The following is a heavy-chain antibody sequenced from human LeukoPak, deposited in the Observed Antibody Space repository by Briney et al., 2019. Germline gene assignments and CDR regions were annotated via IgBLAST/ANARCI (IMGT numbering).Heavy chain of an antibody. CDR1: GGSISSYY. D-gene: IGHD1-26*01. CDR3: ARGSPRSVGGSYYYYFDY. Sequence: SETLSLTCTVSGGSISSYYWSWIRQPPGKGLEWIGYIYYSGSTSYNPSLQSRVIMSVDTSKNQFSLKLSSVTAADTAVYYCARGSPRSVGGSYYYYFDYWGQGTLVTVSS. V-gene: IGHV4-59*12. J-gene: IGHJ4*02. CDR2: IYYSGST.